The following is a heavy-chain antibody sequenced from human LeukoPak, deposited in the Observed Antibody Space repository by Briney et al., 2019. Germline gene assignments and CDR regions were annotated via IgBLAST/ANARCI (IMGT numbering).Heavy chain of an antibody. J-gene: IGHJ4*02. CDR2: INTGGSNI. Sequence: PGGSLRLSCAASGFTFADHYLSWIRQAPGKGLERLSYINTGGSNIYYADSVKGRFNISRDNAKKLLYLQMNSLRAEDTAEYYCARARGISRLVHYLDYWGQGILVTVTS. D-gene: IGHD3/OR15-3a*01. V-gene: IGHV3-11*01. CDR3: ARARGISRLVHYLDY. CDR1: GFTFADHY.